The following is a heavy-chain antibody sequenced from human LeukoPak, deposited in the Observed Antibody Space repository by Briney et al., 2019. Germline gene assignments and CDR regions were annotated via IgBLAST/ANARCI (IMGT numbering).Heavy chain of an antibody. CDR2: IRYDGSNK. J-gene: IGHJ4*02. V-gene: IGHV3-30*02. D-gene: IGHD3-22*01. CDR3: AKGLVSRYYYDSSGYYRLFDY. Sequence: GGSLRLSCAASGFTFSSYGMHWVRQAPGKGLEWVAFIRYDGSNKYYADSVKGRFTISRDNSKNTLYLQMNSLRAEDTAVYYCAKGLVSRYYYDSSGYYRLFDYWGQGTLVTVSS. CDR1: GFTFSSYG.